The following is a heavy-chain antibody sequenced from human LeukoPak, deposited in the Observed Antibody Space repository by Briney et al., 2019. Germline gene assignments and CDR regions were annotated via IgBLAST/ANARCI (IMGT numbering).Heavy chain of an antibody. D-gene: IGHD3-3*01. J-gene: IGHJ2*01. V-gene: IGHV4-59*12. Sequence: SETLSLTCTVSGESISGFYWTWIRQPPGKGLEWIGSIYYSGSTYYNPSLKSRVTISVDTSKNQFSLKLSSVTAADTAVYYCARNFLRPSWYFDLWGRGTLVTVSS. CDR3: ARNFLRPSWYFDL. CDR2: IYYSGST. CDR1: GESISGFY.